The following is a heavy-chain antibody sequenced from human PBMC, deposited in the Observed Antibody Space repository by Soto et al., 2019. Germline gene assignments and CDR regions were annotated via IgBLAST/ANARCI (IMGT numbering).Heavy chain of an antibody. Sequence: SETLSLTCAVYGGSFSGYYWTWIRQPPGTGLEWIGEINHSGSTNYNPSLKGRVTISVDTSKNQFSLKLTSVTAADTAVYYCAREGVSSRWYNYYGMDVWGQGTTVTVSS. CDR1: GGSFSGYY. CDR3: AREGVSSRWYNYYGMDV. J-gene: IGHJ6*02. D-gene: IGHD6-13*01. V-gene: IGHV4-34*01. CDR2: INHSGST.